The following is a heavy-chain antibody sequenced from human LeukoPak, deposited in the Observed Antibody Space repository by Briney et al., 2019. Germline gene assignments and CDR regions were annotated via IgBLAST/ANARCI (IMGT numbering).Heavy chain of an antibody. V-gene: IGHV3-53*05. CDR3: ATGAARRFPTFVFDY. CDR2: IYSGGST. CDR1: GFTFSSNA. J-gene: IGHJ4*02. D-gene: IGHD6-6*01. Sequence: GGSLRLSCAASGFTFSSNAMSWVRQAPGKGLEWVSVIYSGGSTYYADSVKGRFTISRDNSKNTLYLQMNSLRAEDTAVYYCATGAARRFPTFVFDYWGQGTLVTVYS.